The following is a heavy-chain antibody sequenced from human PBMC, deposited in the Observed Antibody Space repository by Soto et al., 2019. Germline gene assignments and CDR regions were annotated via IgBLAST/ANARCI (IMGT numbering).Heavy chain of an antibody. Sequence: SETLSLTCTVSGGSISSYYWSWIRQPPGKGLEWIGYIYYSGSTNYNPSLKSRVTISVDTSKNQFSLKLSSVTAADTAVYYCARGPYSSSWDYYYYYMDVWGEGTTVTVSS. CDR2: IYYSGST. V-gene: IGHV4-59*01. CDR3: ARGPYSSSWDYYYYYMDV. CDR1: GGSISSYY. J-gene: IGHJ6*03. D-gene: IGHD6-13*01.